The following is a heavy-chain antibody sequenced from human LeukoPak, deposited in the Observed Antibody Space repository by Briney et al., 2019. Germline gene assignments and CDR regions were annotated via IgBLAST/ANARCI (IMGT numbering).Heavy chain of an antibody. CDR2: IYHSGST. CDR1: GVSISSSYSY. Sequence: SETLSLTCTVSGVSISSSYSYWGWIRQPPGMGLEWIGSIYHSGSTYYNPSLKSRVTISVDTSKNQFSLKLSSVTAADTAVYYCARDNWNPDYWGQGTLVTVSS. J-gene: IGHJ4*02. D-gene: IGHD1-1*01. V-gene: IGHV4-39*07. CDR3: ARDNWNPDY.